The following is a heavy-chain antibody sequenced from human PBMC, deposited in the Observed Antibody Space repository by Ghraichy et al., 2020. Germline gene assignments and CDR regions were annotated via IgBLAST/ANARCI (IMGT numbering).Heavy chain of an antibody. V-gene: IGHV1-24*01. CDR1: GYTLTELS. D-gene: IGHD3-10*01. CDR3: ATDRRYGSGSYHPYNWFDP. Sequence: ASVKVSCKVSGYTLTELSMHWVRQAPGKGLEWMGGFDPEDGETIYAQKFQGRVTMTEDTSTDTAYMELSSLRSEDTAVYYCATDRRYGSGSYHPYNWFDPWGQGTLVTVSS. J-gene: IGHJ5*02. CDR2: FDPEDGET.